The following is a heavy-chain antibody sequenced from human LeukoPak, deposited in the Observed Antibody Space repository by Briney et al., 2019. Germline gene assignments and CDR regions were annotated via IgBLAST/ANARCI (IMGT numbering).Heavy chain of an antibody. CDR3: MRDQGGNYGGGDS. D-gene: IGHD4-23*01. Sequence: PGGSLRLSCAASGFTFNIYGMHWVRQAPGKGLEWVAVISYDGHNKYYADSVKGRFTVSRDNSKNTLYLQMNSLRTDDTAVYFCMRDQGGNYGGGDSWGQGILVAVSS. J-gene: IGHJ5*01. CDR2: ISYDGHNK. V-gene: IGHV3-30*03. CDR1: GFTFNIYG.